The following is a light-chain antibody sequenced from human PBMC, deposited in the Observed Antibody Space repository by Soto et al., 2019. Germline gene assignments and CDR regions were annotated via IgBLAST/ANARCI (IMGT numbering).Light chain of an antibody. CDR3: QQYSTFWT. CDR2: DVS. V-gene: IGKV1-5*01. CDR1: QTISSW. Sequence: DIQMTQSPSTLSASVEDRVTITCRASQTISSWLAWYQQKPGKAPKLLIYDVSSLESGVPSRFSGSGSGTEFTLTISSLQPDDSATYYCQQYSTFWTFGQGTKVDI. J-gene: IGKJ1*01.